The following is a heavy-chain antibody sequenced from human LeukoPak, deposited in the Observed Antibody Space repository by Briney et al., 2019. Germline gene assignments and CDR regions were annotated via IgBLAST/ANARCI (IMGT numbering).Heavy chain of an antibody. CDR2: IYTSGST. J-gene: IGHJ6*03. D-gene: IGHD6-6*01. V-gene: IGHV4-4*07. CDR3: ARAGGIEQLSFYYYYMDV. Sequence: SETLSLTCTVSGGSISSYYWSWIRQPAGKGLEWIGRIYTSGSTNYNPSLKSRVTMSVDTSKNQFSLKLSSVTAADTAVYYCARAGGIEQLSFYYYYMDVWGKGTTVTVSS. CDR1: GGSISSYY.